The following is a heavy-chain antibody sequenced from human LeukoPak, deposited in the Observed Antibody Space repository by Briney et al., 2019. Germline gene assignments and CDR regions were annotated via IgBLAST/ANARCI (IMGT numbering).Heavy chain of an antibody. V-gene: IGHV3-30*19. Sequence: GGSLRLSCAASGFDFSSYGMHWVRQAPGKGLEWVTFISSDGSNKYYADSVKGRFSISRDNSKNTLYLQMNSLRPEDTAVYYCARGRRTLIVGATRNAFDVWGQGTIVTVSS. J-gene: IGHJ3*01. CDR2: ISSDGSNK. CDR3: ARGRRTLIVGATRNAFDV. D-gene: IGHD1-26*01. CDR1: GFDFSSYG.